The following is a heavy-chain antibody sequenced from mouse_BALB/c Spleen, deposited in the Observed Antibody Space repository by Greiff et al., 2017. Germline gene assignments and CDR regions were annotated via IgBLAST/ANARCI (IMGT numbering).Heavy chain of an antibody. Sequence: EVKVVESGGGLVKPGGSLKLSCAASGFTFSSYTMSWVRQTPEKRLEWVATISSGGGNTYYPDSVKGRFTISRDNAKNNLYLQMSSLRSEDTALYYCARYKATPFAYWGQGTLVTVSA. J-gene: IGHJ3*01. CDR2: ISSGGGNT. CDR3: ARYKATPFAY. CDR1: GFTFSSYT. D-gene: IGHD1-1*01. V-gene: IGHV5-9*03.